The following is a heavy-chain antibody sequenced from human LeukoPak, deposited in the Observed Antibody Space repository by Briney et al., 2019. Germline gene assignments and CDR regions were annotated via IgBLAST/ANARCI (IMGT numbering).Heavy chain of an antibody. J-gene: IGHJ5*02. D-gene: IGHD6-13*01. CDR1: GYTFTSYG. CDR3: ARGRSIAAAGRDNWFDP. Sequence: ASVKVSCKASGYTFTSYGISWVRQAPGQGLEWMGWISAYNGNTNYAQKLQGRVTMTTDTSTSTAYMELGSLRSDDTAVYYCARGRSIAAAGRDNWFDPWGQGTLATVSS. V-gene: IGHV1-18*01. CDR2: ISAYNGNT.